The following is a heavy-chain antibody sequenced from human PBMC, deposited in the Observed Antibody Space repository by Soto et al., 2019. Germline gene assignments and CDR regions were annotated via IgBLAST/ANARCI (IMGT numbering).Heavy chain of an antibody. CDR3: AKVGCGGDCYSSWYFDL. CDR2: ISYDGSNK. V-gene: IGHV3-30*18. Sequence: QVQLVESGGGVVQPGRSLRLSCAASRFTFSSYGMHWVRQAPGKGLEWVAVISYDGSNKYYADSVKGRFTISRDNSKNTLYLQMNSLRAEDTAVYYCAKVGCGGDCYSSWYFDLWGRGTLVTVSS. CDR1: RFTFSSYG. J-gene: IGHJ2*01. D-gene: IGHD2-21*02.